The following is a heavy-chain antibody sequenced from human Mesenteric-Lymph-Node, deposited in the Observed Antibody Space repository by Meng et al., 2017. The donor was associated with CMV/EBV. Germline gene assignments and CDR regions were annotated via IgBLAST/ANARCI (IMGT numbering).Heavy chain of an antibody. D-gene: IGHD1-7*01. Sequence: GESLKISCAASRFIFNSYNMNWVRQAPGKGLEWVSSISNCNFYAYYADSVRGRDTISRDNAKNSLYLQMNSLRGEDTAVYYCARGGITGTTEDYWGQGTLVTVSS. CDR3: ARGGITGTTEDY. V-gene: IGHV3-21*01. CDR2: ISNCNFYA. CDR1: RFIFNSYN. J-gene: IGHJ4*02.